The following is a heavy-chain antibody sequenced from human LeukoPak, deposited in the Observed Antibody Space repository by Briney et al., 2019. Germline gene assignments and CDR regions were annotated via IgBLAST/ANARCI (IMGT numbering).Heavy chain of an antibody. D-gene: IGHD5-12*01. J-gene: IGHJ4*02. Sequence: SETLSLTCTVSGGSISSGGYYWSWIRQHPGKGLEWIGYIYYSGSTYYNPSLKSRVTISVDTSKNQFSLKLSSVTAADTAVYYCARGGGYSGYEGYWGQGTLVTASS. CDR3: ARGGGYSGYEGY. CDR2: IYYSGST. CDR1: GGSISSGGYY. V-gene: IGHV4-31*03.